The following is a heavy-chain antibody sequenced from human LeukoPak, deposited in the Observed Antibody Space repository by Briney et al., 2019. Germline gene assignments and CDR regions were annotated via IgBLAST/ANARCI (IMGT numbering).Heavy chain of an antibody. J-gene: IGHJ3*02. D-gene: IGHD1-7*01. CDR3: AREGLELRALDI. Sequence: ASVKVSCKASGYTFTGYYMHWVRQAPGQGLEWMGWMNPNSGGTNYAQKFQGRVTTTRDTSISTAYMELSRLRSDDTAVYYCAREGLELRALDIWGQGTMVTVSS. CDR2: MNPNSGGT. CDR1: GYTFTGYY. V-gene: IGHV1-2*02.